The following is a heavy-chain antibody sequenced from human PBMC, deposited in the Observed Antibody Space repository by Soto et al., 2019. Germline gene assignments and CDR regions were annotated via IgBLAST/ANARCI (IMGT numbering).Heavy chain of an antibody. V-gene: IGHV1-18*04. J-gene: IGHJ4*02. CDR3: ARHRFNYYDDTVYYYFDY. D-gene: IGHD3-22*01. CDR1: GYSFTSYG. Sequence: ASVKVSCKASGYSFTSYGISWVRQAPGQGPEWMGSISGHNGNTNHPQSLQGRVTMTTDTSRNTAYMELRSLRSDDTAVYYCARHRFNYYDDTVYYYFDYWGQGTLVTVSS. CDR2: ISGHNGNT.